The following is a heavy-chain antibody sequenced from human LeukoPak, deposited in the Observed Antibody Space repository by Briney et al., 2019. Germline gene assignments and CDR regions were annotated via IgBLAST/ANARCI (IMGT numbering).Heavy chain of an antibody. CDR3: ARGSSSSWYRSSDWFDP. V-gene: IGHV1-8*01. Sequence: ASVKVSCKASGYTFTSYDINWVRQATGQGLEWMGWMNPNSGNTGYAQEFQGRVTMTRNTSISTAYMELSSLRSEDTAVYYCARGSSSSWYRSSDWFDPWGQGTLVTVSS. CDR2: MNPNSGNT. D-gene: IGHD6-13*01. CDR1: GYTFTSYD. J-gene: IGHJ5*02.